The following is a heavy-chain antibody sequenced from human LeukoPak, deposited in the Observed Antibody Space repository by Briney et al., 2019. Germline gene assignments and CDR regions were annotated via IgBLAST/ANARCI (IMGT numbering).Heavy chain of an antibody. V-gene: IGHV3-23*01. D-gene: IGHD4-17*01. Sequence: GGSLRLSCVASGFTFSDYAMSWVRQAPGKGLEWVSTISTSGSTYYADSVKGRFTISRDNSKNTLYVQMNSLRAEDTAVYYCAKDGVRQTTVTYYFDYWGQGTLVTVSS. CDR3: AKDGVRQTTVTYYFDY. CDR1: GFTFSDYA. CDR2: ISTSGST. J-gene: IGHJ4*02.